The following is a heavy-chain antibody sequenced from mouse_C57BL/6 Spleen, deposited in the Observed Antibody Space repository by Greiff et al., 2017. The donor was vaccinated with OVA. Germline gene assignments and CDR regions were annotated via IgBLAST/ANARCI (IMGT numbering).Heavy chain of an antibody. CDR3: TTGVTTVVRYFDV. CDR1: GFNIKDDY. D-gene: IGHD1-1*01. J-gene: IGHJ1*03. CDR2: IDPENGDT. Sequence: EVKLMESGAELVRPGASVKLSCTASGFNIKDDYMHWVKQRPEQGLEWIGWIDPENGDTEYASKFQGKATITADTSSNTAYLQLSSLTSEDAAVYYCTTGVTTVVRYFDVWGTGTTVTVSS. V-gene: IGHV14-4*01.